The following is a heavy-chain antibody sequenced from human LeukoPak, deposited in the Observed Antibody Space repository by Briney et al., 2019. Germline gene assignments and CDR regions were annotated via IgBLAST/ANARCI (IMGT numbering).Heavy chain of an antibody. V-gene: IGHV3-7*01. CDR2: INPDGRDT. J-gene: IGHJ1*01. D-gene: IGHD2-21*02. CDR1: GFTFNRCW. CDR3: TSWGDTTAEYFQR. Sequence: GGSLRLSCVVSGFTFNRCWMNWVRQAPGKGLEWVAHINPDGRDTYYVDSVKGRFTISRDNAQNSMYLQMNSLGAEDTAVYYCTSWGDTTAEYFQRWGQGTLVTVSS.